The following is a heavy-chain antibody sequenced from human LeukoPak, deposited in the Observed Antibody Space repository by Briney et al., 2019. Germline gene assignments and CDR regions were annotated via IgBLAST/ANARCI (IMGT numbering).Heavy chain of an antibody. V-gene: IGHV4-38-2*02. J-gene: IGHJ4*02. D-gene: IGHD5-24*01. Sequence: SETLSLTCTVSGYSISSGYYWGWIRQPPGKGLEWIGSIYHGGSTYYNPSLKSRVTISVDTSKNQFSLKLSSVTAADTAVYYCAREEGDGYNYFLGYWGQGTLVTVSS. CDR3: AREEGDGYNYFLGY. CDR1: GYSISSGYY. CDR2: IYHGGST.